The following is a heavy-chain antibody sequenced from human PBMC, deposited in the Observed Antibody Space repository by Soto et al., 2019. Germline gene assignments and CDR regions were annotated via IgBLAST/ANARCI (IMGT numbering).Heavy chain of an antibody. CDR2: INPNSGGT. D-gene: IGHD3-22*01. CDR3: ARVVFYDSSGYLNWFDL. CDR1: GYTFTGYY. V-gene: IGHV1-2*04. Sequence: ASVKLSCKASGYTFTGYYMHWVRQAPGQGLEWMGWINPNSGGTNYAQKFQGWVTMTRDTSISTAYMELSRLRSDDTAVYYCARVVFYDSSGYLNWFDLWGQGTLVIVAS. J-gene: IGHJ5*02.